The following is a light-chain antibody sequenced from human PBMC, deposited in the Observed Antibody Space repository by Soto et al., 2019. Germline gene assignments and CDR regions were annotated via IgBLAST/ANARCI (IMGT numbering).Light chain of an antibody. J-gene: IGLJ2*01. CDR1: SSNIGNNY. V-gene: IGLV1-51*01. Sequence: QSVLTQPPSVSAAPGQKVTISCSGTSSNIGNNYVSWYQQLPGTAPKLLIYDNNKRPSGIPDRFSGSKSGTSATLGISGLQTGDGADYYCGTWDSSLSAGVFGGGTKLTV. CDR3: GTWDSSLSAGV. CDR2: DNN.